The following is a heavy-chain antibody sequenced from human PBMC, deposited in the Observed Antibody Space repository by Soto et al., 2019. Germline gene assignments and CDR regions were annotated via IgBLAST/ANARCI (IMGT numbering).Heavy chain of an antibody. CDR2: INPNSGGT. CDR1: GYTFTGYY. J-gene: IGHJ5*02. V-gene: IGHV1-2*04. CDR3: ARGHEVWKQLVYWFDP. D-gene: IGHD6-13*01. Sequence: QVQLVQSGAEVKKPGASVKVSCKASGYTFTGYYMHWVRQAPGQGLEWMGWINPNSGGTNYAQKFQGWVTMTRDTSISKAYMELSRLRSDDTAVYYCARGHEVWKQLVYWFDPWGQGTLVTVSS.